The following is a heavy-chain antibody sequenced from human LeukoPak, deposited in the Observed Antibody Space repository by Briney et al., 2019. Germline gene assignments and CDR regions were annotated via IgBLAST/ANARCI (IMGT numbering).Heavy chain of an antibody. V-gene: IGHV3-53*01. CDR2: FYGGGAT. CDR1: GFTFTNNY. CDR3: AATSIGYCSGGSCPEQY. Sequence: PGGSLRLSCAASGFTFTNNYMTWVRQAPGKGLEWVSVFYGGGATYYADSVKGRFTISRDGSKNTLYLQMNSLRAEDTAVYYCAATSIGYCSGGSCPEQYWGQGTLVTVSS. D-gene: IGHD2-15*01. J-gene: IGHJ4*02.